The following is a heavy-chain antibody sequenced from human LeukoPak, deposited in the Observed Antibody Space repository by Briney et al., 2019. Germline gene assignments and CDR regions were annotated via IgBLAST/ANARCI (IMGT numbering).Heavy chain of an antibody. Sequence: ASVKVSCKASGYTFTGYYMHWVRQAPGQGLEWMGIINPSGGSTSYAQKIQGRVTMTRDMSTSTVYMELSSLRSEDTAVYYCARKANGQLVDAFDIWGQGTMVTVSS. CDR2: INPSGGST. D-gene: IGHD6-13*01. CDR3: ARKANGQLVDAFDI. CDR1: GYTFTGYY. J-gene: IGHJ3*02. V-gene: IGHV1-46*01.